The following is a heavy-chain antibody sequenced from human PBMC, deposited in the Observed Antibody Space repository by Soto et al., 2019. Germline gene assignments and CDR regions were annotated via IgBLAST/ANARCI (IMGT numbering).Heavy chain of an antibody. J-gene: IGHJ4*02. CDR3: AKERLGRGADY. CDR1: GFTFSNYA. Sequence: EVQLLESGGGLVQPGGSLRLSCAASGFTFSNYAMSWVRQTPGKGLEWVSTISGGGGNTYYPDSVKGRFTISRDNYKDTVYLKMNSLRAEDTAIYYCAKERLGRGADYWGQGALVTVTS. CDR2: ISGGGGNT. D-gene: IGHD3-10*01. V-gene: IGHV3-23*01.